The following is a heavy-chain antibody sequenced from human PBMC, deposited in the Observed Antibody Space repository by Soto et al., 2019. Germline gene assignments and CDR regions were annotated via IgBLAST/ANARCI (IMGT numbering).Heavy chain of an antibody. D-gene: IGHD2-2*01. Sequence: EVQLLESGGGLVQPGGSLRLSCAASGFTFSNYDMSWVRQAPGKGLEWVSTISGGGGRIYYADSVKGRFTISRDNSKNTPYKQKNSRIAADTAVYYCATRPASLVCFDYWGQGTLVTDSS. CDR3: ATRPASLVCFDY. V-gene: IGHV3-23*01. CDR2: ISGGGGRI. CDR1: GFTFSNYD. J-gene: IGHJ4*02.